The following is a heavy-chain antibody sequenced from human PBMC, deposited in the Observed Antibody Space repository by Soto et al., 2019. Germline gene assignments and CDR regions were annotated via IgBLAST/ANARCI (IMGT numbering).Heavy chain of an antibody. CDR3: AKGGRQWLVTSDFNY. J-gene: IGHJ4*02. D-gene: IGHD6-19*01. CDR1: GFTFSDYA. V-gene: IGHV3-30*18. Sequence: VQLVESGGGVVQPGRSLRLSCAASGFTFSDYAMHWVRQAPGKGLEWVAVVSHDGRNTHYADSVKGRFTISRDSSETPGSLERTRLRAEDTAVYYCAKGGRQWLVTSDFNYWGQGALVTVSS. CDR2: VSHDGRNT.